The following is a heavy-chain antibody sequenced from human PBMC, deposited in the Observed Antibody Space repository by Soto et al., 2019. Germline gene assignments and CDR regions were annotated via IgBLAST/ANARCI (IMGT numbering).Heavy chain of an antibody. V-gene: IGHV4-34*01. Sequence: LSLTCAVYGGSFSGYYWSWIRQPPGKGLEWIGEINHSGSTNYNPSLKSRVTISVDTSKNQFSLKLSSVTAADTAVYYCARTRPRNGYYYYYGMDVWGQGTTVTVSS. CDR3: ARTRPRNGYYYYYGMDV. CDR1: GGSFSGYY. J-gene: IGHJ6*02. D-gene: IGHD6-6*01. CDR2: INHSGST.